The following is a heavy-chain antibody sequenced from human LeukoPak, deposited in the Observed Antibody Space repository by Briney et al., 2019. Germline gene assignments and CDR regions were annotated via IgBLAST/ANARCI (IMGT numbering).Heavy chain of an antibody. Sequence: SQTLSLTCAISGDSVSSNSAAWNWIGQSPSRGLEWLGRTYYRSKWYNDYAVSVKSRITINPDTSRNQFSLQLNTVTPEDTAVHYCARARGGSAGQGASDIWGQGTMVTVSS. V-gene: IGHV6-1*01. CDR1: GDSVSSNSAA. D-gene: IGHD1-26*01. CDR2: TYYRSKWYN. CDR3: ARARGGSAGQGASDI. J-gene: IGHJ3*02.